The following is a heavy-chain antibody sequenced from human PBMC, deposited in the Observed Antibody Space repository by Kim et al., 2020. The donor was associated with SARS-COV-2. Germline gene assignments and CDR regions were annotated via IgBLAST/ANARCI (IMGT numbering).Heavy chain of an antibody. CDR1: GDSVSSNSAA. V-gene: IGHV6-1*01. J-gene: IGHJ6*02. CDR2: TYYRSKWYN. CDR3: ARDLYYYDSSGYYYSSDNYYYGMDV. D-gene: IGHD3-22*01. Sequence: SQTLSLTCAISGDSVSSNSAAWNWIRQSPSRGLEWLGRTYYRSKWYNDYAVSVKSRITINPDTSKNQFSLQLNSVTPEDTAVYYCARDLYYYDSSGYYYSSDNYYYGMDVWGQGTTVTVSS.